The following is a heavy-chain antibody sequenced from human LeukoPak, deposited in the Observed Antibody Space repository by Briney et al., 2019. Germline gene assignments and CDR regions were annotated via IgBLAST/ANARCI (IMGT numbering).Heavy chain of an antibody. CDR2: IYISGGA. V-gene: IGHV4-59*08. CDR3: ARQYRVTTSSYYGLDV. CDR1: GGPMSSYY. D-gene: IGHD5-12*01. J-gene: IGHJ6*02. Sequence: SETLSLTCAVSGGPMSSYYWSWIRQPPGKGLEWIGYIYISGGANYNPSLKSLVTISIDTSQNQFSLRVRAVTAADAAAYFCARQYRVTTSSYYGLDVWGRGTVVTVSS.